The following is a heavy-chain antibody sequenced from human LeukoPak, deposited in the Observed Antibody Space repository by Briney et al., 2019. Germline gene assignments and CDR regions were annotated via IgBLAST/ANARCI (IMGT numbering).Heavy chain of an antibody. D-gene: IGHD5-18*01. V-gene: IGHV1-46*01. CDR3: ARDRVGDTAMVHRYYYYGMDV. CDR2: INPSGGST. J-gene: IGHJ6*02. CDR1: GYTFTSSY. Sequence: GASVKVSCKASGYTFTSSYMHWVRQAPGQGLEWMGIINPSGGSTSYAQKFQGRVTMTRDTSTSTVYMELSSLRSEDTAVYYCARDRVGDTAMVHRYYYYGMDVWGQGTTVTVSS.